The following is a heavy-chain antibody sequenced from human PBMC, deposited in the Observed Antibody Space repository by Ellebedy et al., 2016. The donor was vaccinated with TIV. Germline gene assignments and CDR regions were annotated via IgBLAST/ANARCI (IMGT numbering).Heavy chain of an antibody. D-gene: IGHD2-2*01. Sequence: GESLKISXAASGFTFSRFGMHWVRQAPGKGLGCVAVISYHGSNKDYADSVKGRFTISRDNSKNTLFLQMNDLRADDTAVYYCAKDRSDSSTSCSIFGRCYYYYGMDVWGQGTTVTVSS. CDR3: AKDRSDSSTSCSIFGRCYYYYGMDV. J-gene: IGHJ6*02. CDR1: GFTFSRFG. CDR2: ISYHGSNK. V-gene: IGHV3-30*18.